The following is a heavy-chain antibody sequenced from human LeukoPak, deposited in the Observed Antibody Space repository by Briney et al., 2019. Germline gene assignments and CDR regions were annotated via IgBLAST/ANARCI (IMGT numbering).Heavy chain of an antibody. D-gene: IGHD3-3*01. CDR1: GYSTSSGYY. CDR3: ARESIFGVAHNWFDP. CDR2: IYHSGST. Sequence: SETLSLTCAVSGYSTSSGYYWGWTRPPPGKGLEWIGSIYHSGSTYYNPSLKSRVTISVDTSKNQFSLKLSSVTAADTAVYYCARESIFGVAHNWFDPWGQGTLVTVSS. J-gene: IGHJ5*02. V-gene: IGHV4-38-2*02.